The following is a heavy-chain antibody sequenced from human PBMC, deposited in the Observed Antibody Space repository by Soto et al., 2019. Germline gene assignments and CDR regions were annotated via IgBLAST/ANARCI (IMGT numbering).Heavy chain of an antibody. Sequence: HPGGSLRLSCAASGFTFSSYWVHWVRQAPGKGLVWVSRINSDGSSTSYADSVKGRFTISRDNAKNTLYLQMNSLRAEDTAVYYCARGGGGYSYGAAKLYYYYGMDVWGQGTTVTVSS. CDR3: ARGGGGYSYGAAKLYYYYGMDV. J-gene: IGHJ6*02. V-gene: IGHV3-74*01. CDR2: INSDGSST. CDR1: GFTFSSYW. D-gene: IGHD5-18*01.